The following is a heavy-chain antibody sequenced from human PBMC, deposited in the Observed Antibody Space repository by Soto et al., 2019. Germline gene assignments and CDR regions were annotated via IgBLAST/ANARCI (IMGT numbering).Heavy chain of an antibody. Sequence: EVQLVESGGALVQPGGSLRLSCAASGIPVSSNYMTWVRQAPGEGLEWVSVLHIGGDTYYANSVKGRFTISRHDSTNSLFLQMNSLTAEDTAVYYCARDGPYYYASRMDVWGQGTTVTVSS. CDR2: LHIGGDT. J-gene: IGHJ6*02. CDR3: ARDGPYYYASRMDV. CDR1: GIPVSSNY. V-gene: IGHV3-53*04. D-gene: IGHD3-10*01.